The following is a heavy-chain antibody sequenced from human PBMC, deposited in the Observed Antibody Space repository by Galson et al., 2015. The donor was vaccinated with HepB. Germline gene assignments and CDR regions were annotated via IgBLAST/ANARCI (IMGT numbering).Heavy chain of an antibody. V-gene: IGHV5-51*01. CDR2: IYPGDSDT. D-gene: IGHD2-2*01. Sequence: QSGAEVKKPGESLKISCKGPGYSFTSFWIGWVRQMPGKGLEWMGIIYPGDSDTRYSPSFQGQVTISADKSISTAYLRWSSLKASDPAMYYDARAAIDIVVVPAAINWFDPWGQGTLVTVSS. CDR1: GYSFTSFW. CDR3: ARAAIDIVVVPAAINWFDP. J-gene: IGHJ5*02.